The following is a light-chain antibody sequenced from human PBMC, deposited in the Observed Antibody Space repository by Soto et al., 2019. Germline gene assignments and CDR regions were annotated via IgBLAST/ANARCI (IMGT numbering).Light chain of an antibody. CDR1: QSVDSSY. CDR3: QQYGSSRT. Sequence: EIVLTQSPGTLSLSPGERATLSCRANQSVDSSYLAWYQQKPGQAPRLLIYGASSRATGIPDRFSGSGSGTDFTLTISRLEPEDFAVYYGQQYGSSRTFGGGTKVDIK. J-gene: IGKJ4*01. V-gene: IGKV3-20*01. CDR2: GAS.